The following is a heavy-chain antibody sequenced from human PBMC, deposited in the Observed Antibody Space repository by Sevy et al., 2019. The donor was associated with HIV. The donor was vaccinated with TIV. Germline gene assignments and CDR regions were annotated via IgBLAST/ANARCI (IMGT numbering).Heavy chain of an antibody. V-gene: IGHV3-74*01. Sequence: GGSLRLSCAASGFTFSSYWMHWVRQAPGKGLVWVSRINSDGSSTSYADSVKGRFTISRDNAKNKLYLQMNSLRGEDTAVYYRTRDSVVAATYYGMEIWGQGTTVTISS. CDR2: INSDGSST. CDR3: TRDSVVAATYYGMEI. D-gene: IGHD2-15*01. J-gene: IGHJ6*02. CDR1: GFTFSSYW.